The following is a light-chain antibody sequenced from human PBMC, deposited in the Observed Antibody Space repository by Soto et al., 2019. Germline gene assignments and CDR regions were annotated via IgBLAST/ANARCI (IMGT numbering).Light chain of an antibody. J-gene: IGLJ3*02. V-gene: IGLV2-11*01. CDR2: DVS. CDR1: SGDVGDYNY. Sequence: QSALTQPRSVSGSPGQSVTISCTGTSGDVGDYNYVSWYQQYPGKAPKLVIYDVSKRPSGVPDRFSGSKSGNTASLTISGLQAEDEADYYCCSFAGSYTFWVFGGVTKLTVL. CDR3: CSFAGSYTFWV.